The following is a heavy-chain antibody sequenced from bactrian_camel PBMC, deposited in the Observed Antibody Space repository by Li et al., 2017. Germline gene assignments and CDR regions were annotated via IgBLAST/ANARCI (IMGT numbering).Heavy chain of an antibody. D-gene: IGHD2*01. V-gene: IGHV3S1*01. J-gene: IGHJ4*01. Sequence: HVQLVESGGALVQPGGSLRLSCVASGFTFSTWMYWVRQAPGKGLEWVSVIMNDGKTLYSESVKGRFTISRDNTKNIVYLQMNSLKPEDTAVYYCATDDPRLIACGSSCRPYWGQGTQVTVS. CDR2: IMNDGKT. CDR3: ATDDPRLIACGSSCRPY. CDR1: GFTFSTW.